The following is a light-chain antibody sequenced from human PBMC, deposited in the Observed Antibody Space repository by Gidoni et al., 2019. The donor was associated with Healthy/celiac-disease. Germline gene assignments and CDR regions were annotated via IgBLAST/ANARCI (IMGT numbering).Light chain of an antibody. J-gene: IGKJ1*01. CDR1: QSVLYSSNNKNY. CDR2: WAS. CDR3: QQYYSTQT. Sequence: DIVMTQSPDSLAVSLGERATINCKSSQSVLYSSNNKNYLAWYQQKPGQPPKLLIYWASTREAGVPDRFSSSGSGTDFTLTISSLQAEDVAVYYCQQYYSTQTFGQGTKVEIK. V-gene: IGKV4-1*01.